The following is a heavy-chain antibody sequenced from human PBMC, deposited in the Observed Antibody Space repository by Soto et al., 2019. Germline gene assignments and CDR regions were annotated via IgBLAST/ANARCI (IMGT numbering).Heavy chain of an antibody. D-gene: IGHD3-3*01. CDR3: ARDFNYDFWSGYYPWFDP. Sequence: GGSLRLSCAASGFTFRNYAMSWVRQAPGKGLERVSAIHGSGGSAYYADSVKGRFTISRDNSKNTLYLQMNSLRAEDTAVYYCARDFNYDFWSGYYPWFDPWGQGTLVTVSS. V-gene: IGHV3-23*01. CDR1: GFTFRNYA. J-gene: IGHJ5*02. CDR2: IHGSGGSA.